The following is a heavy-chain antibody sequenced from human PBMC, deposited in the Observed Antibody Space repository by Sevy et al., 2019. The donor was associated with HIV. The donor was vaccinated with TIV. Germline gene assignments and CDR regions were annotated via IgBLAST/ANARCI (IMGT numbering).Heavy chain of an antibody. CDR2: IDYNGQL. Sequence: SETLSLTCTVSGGSITSLYWNWIRQPPGKGLEWIANIDYNGQLNYNASLKSRVILSLDTSTNQFSLRLSSVTAADTAMYYCAGENAWGRGYSWGQGTLVTVSS. J-gene: IGHJ4*02. CDR1: GGSITSLY. D-gene: IGHD1-26*01. V-gene: IGHV4-59*08. CDR3: AGENAWGRGYS.